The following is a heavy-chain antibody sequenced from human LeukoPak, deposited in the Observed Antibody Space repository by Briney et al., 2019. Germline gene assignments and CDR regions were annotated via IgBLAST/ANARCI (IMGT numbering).Heavy chain of an antibody. D-gene: IGHD3-16*02. J-gene: IGHJ3*01. CDR2: ISCNDGNK. CDR3: AKIHGLSLGHPNNAFDL. V-gene: IGHV3-23*01. CDR1: GFTFSSYA. Sequence: GGSLRLSCAASGFTFSSYAMSGVRQAPGKGVEGVSGISCNDGNKCYADSVKGPLTISRDHSKNTLYLQINSLRAEDTAVYYCAKIHGLSLGHPNNAFDLWGQGTMVPVSS.